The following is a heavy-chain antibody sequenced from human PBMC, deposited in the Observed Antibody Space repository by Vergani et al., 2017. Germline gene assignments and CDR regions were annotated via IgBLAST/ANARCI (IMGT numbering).Heavy chain of an antibody. Sequence: QITLKESGPTLVKPTQTLTLTCTFSGFSLSTSGVGVGWLRQPPGKALEWLALIYWDDDKRYSPSLKRRLTITKDTSKNQVVLTMTNMDPVDTATYYCAHCPSGSYYDYFDYWGQGTLVTVSS. V-gene: IGHV2-5*02. D-gene: IGHD1-26*01. CDR2: IYWDDDK. J-gene: IGHJ4*02. CDR3: AHCPSGSYYDYFDY. CDR1: GFSLSTSGVG.